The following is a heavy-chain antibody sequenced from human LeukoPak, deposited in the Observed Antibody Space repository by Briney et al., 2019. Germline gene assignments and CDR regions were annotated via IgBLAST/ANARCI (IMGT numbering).Heavy chain of an antibody. D-gene: IGHD5-18*01. CDR3: ARGAWLSY. Sequence: GGSLRLSCAASGFTFSSYWMSWVRQAPGKGLEWVANIKQDGSEEYYVDSVKGRFTISRDNAKKSVYLQMSSLRAEDTALNYCARGAWLSYWGQGTLVTVSS. V-gene: IGHV3-7*01. J-gene: IGHJ4*02. CDR2: IKQDGSEE. CDR1: GFTFSSYW.